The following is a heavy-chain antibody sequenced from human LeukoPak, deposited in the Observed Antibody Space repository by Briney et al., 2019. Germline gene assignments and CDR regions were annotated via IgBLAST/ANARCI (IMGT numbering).Heavy chain of an antibody. Sequence: GASVKVSCKASGYTFTSYDINWVRQATGQGLEWMGWMNSNSGNTGYAQKFQGRVTITRNTSISTAYMELSSLRSEDTAVYYCARGRRNWFDPWGQGTLVTVSS. CDR2: MNSNSGNT. CDR1: GYTFTSYD. J-gene: IGHJ5*02. CDR3: ARGRRNWFDP. V-gene: IGHV1-8*03.